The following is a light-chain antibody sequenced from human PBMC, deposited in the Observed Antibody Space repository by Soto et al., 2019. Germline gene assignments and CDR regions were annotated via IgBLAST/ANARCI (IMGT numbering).Light chain of an antibody. J-gene: IGLJ1*01. Sequence: QSVLTRPASVSGSPGQSITISCTGTSSDVGGYKYVSWYQQHPGKTPKLMIYEVSNRPSGVSNRFSGSKSGNTASLTISGLQAEDEADYYCSSYTGSNTRYVFGTGTKVTVL. CDR1: SSDVGGYKY. CDR3: SSYTGSNTRYV. V-gene: IGLV2-14*01. CDR2: EVS.